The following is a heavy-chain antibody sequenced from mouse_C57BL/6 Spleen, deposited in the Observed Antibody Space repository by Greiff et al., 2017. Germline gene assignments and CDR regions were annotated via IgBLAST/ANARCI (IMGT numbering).Heavy chain of an antibody. D-gene: IGHD2-5*01. CDR3: ARKGLYSNYGGFAY. V-gene: IGHV1-50*01. Sequence: VQLQQPGAELVKPGASVKLSCKASGYTFTSYWMQWVNQRPGQGLEWIGESDPSDSYTNYNQKFKGKATLTVDTSSSTAYMQLSSLTSEDSAVYYCARKGLYSNYGGFAYWGQGTLVTVSA. CDR2: SDPSDSYT. CDR1: GYTFTSYW. J-gene: IGHJ3*01.